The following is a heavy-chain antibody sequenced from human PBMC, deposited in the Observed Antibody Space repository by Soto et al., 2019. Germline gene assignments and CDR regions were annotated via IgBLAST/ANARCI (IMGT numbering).Heavy chain of an antibody. CDR1: GGSISSGGYY. CDR3: ARVNTAMALDY. J-gene: IGHJ4*02. Sequence: SETLSLTCTVSGGSISSGGYYWSWIRQHPGKGLEWIGYIYYSGSTYYNPSLKGRVTISVDTSKNQFSLKLSSVTAADTAVYYCARVNTAMALDYWGQGTLVTVSS. V-gene: IGHV4-31*03. D-gene: IGHD5-18*01. CDR2: IYYSGST.